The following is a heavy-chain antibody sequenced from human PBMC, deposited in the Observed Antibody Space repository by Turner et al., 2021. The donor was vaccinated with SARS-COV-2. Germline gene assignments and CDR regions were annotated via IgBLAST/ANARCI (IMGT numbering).Heavy chain of an antibody. CDR2: INAGNGKT. D-gene: IGHD2-2*02. V-gene: IGHV1-3*01. Sequence: QVQLVQSGAEVKKPGASVKVSCKASGYTFTSYAMHWVRQAPGQRLEWMGWINAGNGKTKYSQKFQGRVTITRDTSASTAYMELSSLRSEDTAVYYCARDVGYCSSTSCYTGSHFDYWGQGTLVTFSS. J-gene: IGHJ4*02. CDR3: ARDVGYCSSTSCYTGSHFDY. CDR1: GYTFTSYA.